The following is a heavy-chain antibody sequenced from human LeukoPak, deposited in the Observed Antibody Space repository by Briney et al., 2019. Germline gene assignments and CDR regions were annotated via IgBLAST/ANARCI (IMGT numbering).Heavy chain of an antibody. V-gene: IGHV4-59*08. CDR1: GGSISSYY. J-gene: IGHJ4*02. Sequence: SETLSLTCTVSGGSISSYYWSWIRQPPGKGLEWIGYIYYSGSTNYNPSLKSRVTISVDTSKNQFSLKLSSVTAADTAVYYCATSQRETGTTPGEDYWGQGTLVTVSS. D-gene: IGHD1-1*01. CDR2: IYYSGST. CDR3: ATSQRETGTTPGEDY.